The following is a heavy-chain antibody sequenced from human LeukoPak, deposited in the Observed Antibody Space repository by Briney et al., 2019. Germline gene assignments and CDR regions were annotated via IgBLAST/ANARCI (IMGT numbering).Heavy chain of an antibody. V-gene: IGHV3-48*02. CDR3: ARAATYYYDSSGYYPYAFDI. J-gene: IGHJ3*02. CDR1: GFTFSSYW. Sequence: PGGSLRLSCAASGFTFSSYWMSWVRQAPGKGLEWVSYISSSSSTIYYADSVKGRFTISRDNAKNSLYLQLNSLRDEDTAVYYCARAATYYYDSSGYYPYAFDIWGQGTMVTVSS. CDR2: ISSSSSTI. D-gene: IGHD3-22*01.